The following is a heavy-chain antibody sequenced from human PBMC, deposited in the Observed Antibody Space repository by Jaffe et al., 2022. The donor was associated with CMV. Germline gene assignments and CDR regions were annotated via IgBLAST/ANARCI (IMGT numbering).Heavy chain of an antibody. V-gene: IGHV4-59*01. CDR3: ARGASSFGP. CDR2: IYFRGNT. J-gene: IGHJ5*02. Sequence: QVPLQESGPGLVKPSETLSLTCTVSGGSINTYYWSWIRQPPGKGLEWIADIYFRGNTDYNPSLKSRVTISIDSSKNQFSLNLKSVTAADTAVYYCARGASSFGPWGQGALVTVSS. D-gene: IGHD6-6*01. CDR1: GGSINTYY.